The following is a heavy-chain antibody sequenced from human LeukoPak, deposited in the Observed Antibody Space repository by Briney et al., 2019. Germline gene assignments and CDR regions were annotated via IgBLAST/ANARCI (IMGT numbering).Heavy chain of an antibody. J-gene: IGHJ4*02. D-gene: IGHD3-9*01. CDR1: GYTFTSYG. Sequence: ASVKVSCKASGYTFTSYGISWVRQAPGQGLEWMGWISAYNGNTNYAQKLQGRVTMTTDTSTSTAYMELRSLRSDDTAVYYCARAYYDILTGYYIRDRYYFDYWGQGTLVTVSS. CDR2: ISAYNGNT. CDR3: ARAYYDILTGYYIRDRYYFDY. V-gene: IGHV1-18*01.